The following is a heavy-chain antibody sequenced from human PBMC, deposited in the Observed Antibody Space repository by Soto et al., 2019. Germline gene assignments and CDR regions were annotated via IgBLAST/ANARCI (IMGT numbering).Heavy chain of an antibody. J-gene: IGHJ5*02. D-gene: IGHD6-13*01. Sequence: PGGSLRLSCAASGFTFSNYGMHWVRQAPGKGLEWVAVISYDGSNKYYADSVKGRFTISRDNSKNTLYLQMNSLRAEDTAVYYCATDGGIAAAGTFAWGQGTLVTVSS. CDR3: ATDGGIAAAGTFA. CDR2: ISYDGSNK. CDR1: GFTFSNYG. V-gene: IGHV3-30*03.